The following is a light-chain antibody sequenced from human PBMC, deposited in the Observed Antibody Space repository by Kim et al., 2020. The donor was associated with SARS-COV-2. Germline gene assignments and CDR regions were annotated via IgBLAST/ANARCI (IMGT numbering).Light chain of an antibody. V-gene: IGKV3-15*01. CDR3: QQYNNWPG. CDR1: QGVSRN. J-gene: IGKJ1*01. Sequence: SVYPGERGHLACRASQGVSRNLAWYQQKPGQAPRLLIYGASPRATGIPARCSGSGSETEFTLTISSLQSEDFAVYYCQQYNNWPGFGQGTKVDIK. CDR2: GAS.